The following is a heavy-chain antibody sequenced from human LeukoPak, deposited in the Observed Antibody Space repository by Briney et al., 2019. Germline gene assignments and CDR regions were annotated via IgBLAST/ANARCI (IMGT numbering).Heavy chain of an antibody. CDR3: ASRSIAAHHDAFDI. CDR1: GFTFSDYY. J-gene: IGHJ3*02. CDR2: IISSGSTI. Sequence: GGSLRLSCADSGFTFSDYYMSWIRQAPGKGLEWGSYIISSGSTIYYADSVKGRFTISRDNAKNSLYLPMNSLRAEDTAVYYCASRSIAAHHDAFDIWGQGTMVTVSS. D-gene: IGHD6-6*01. V-gene: IGHV3-11*04.